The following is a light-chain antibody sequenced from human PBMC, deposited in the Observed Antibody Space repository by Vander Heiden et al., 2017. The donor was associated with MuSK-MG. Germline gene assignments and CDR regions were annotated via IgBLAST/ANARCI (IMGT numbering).Light chain of an antibody. J-gene: IGKJ4*01. CDR1: QSISTW. CDR2: KAS. Sequence: DIQMTQSPSTLSASVGDRVTITCRASQSISTWLAWYQQMPGKAPKLLIYKASTLETGVPSRFSGSGSGTEFTLTISSLQPDDFATYYCQHYDGYPLTFGGGTKVXIQ. CDR3: QHYDGYPLT. V-gene: IGKV1-5*03.